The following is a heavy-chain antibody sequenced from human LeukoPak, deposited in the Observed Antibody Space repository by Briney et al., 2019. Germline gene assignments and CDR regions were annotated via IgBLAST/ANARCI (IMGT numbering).Heavy chain of an antibody. D-gene: IGHD2-2*01. CDR1: GFTFSNAW. V-gene: IGHV3-15*01. Sequence: PGGSLRLSCAASGFTFSNAWMSWVRQAPGKGLEWVGRIRSKTDGGTTDYAAPVKGRFTISRDDSENTLYLQMNSLKTEDTAVYYCTTGPAVVVPAAIDYWGQGTLVTVSS. CDR2: IRSKTDGGTT. CDR3: TTGPAVVVPAAIDY. J-gene: IGHJ4*02.